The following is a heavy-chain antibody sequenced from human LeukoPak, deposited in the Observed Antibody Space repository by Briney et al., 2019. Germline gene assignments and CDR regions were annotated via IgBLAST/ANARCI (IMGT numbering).Heavy chain of an antibody. J-gene: IGHJ3*02. V-gene: IGHV1-69*13. D-gene: IGHD5-24*01. CDR2: IIPIFGTA. CDR3: ARGEEMATITGAFDI. Sequence: SVKVSCKASGGTFSSYAISWVRQAPGQGLEWMGGIIPIFGTANYAQKFQGRVTITADESTSTAYMKLSSLRSEDTAVYYCARGEEMATITGAFDIWGQGTMVTVSS. CDR1: GGTFSSYA.